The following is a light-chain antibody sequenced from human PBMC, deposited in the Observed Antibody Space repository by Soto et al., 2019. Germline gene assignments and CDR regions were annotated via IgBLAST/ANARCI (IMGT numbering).Light chain of an antibody. J-gene: IGLJ2*01. CDR1: SSNIGSNT. CDR3: AAWDGSLNGWV. CDR2: SND. Sequence: QSVLTQAPSASGTPGQRVTISCSGSSSNIGSNTVSWYQQVPGTAPKLLIYSNDQRPSGVPDRFSGSKSGTSASLAIGGLQSEDEADYYCAAWDGSLNGWVFSGGTKVTVL. V-gene: IGLV1-44*01.